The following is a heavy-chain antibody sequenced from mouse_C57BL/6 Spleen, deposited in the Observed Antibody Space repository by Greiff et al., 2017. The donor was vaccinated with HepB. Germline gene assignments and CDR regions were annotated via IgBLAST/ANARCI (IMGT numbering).Heavy chain of an antibody. V-gene: IGHV5-6*01. D-gene: IGHD3-3*01. J-gene: IGHJ2*01. CDR1: GFTFSSYG. CDR2: ISSGGSYT. Sequence: EVQLVESGGDLVKPGGSLKLSCAASGFTFSSYGMSWVRQTPDKRLEWVATISSGGSYTYYPDSVKGRFTISRDNAKNTLYLQMSSLKSEDTAMYYCARQPGRPYFDYWGQGTTLTVSS. CDR3: ARQPGRPYFDY.